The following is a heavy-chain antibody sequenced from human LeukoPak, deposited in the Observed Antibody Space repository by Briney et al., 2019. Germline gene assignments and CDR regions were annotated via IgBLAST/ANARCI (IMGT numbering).Heavy chain of an antibody. J-gene: IGHJ5*02. CDR2: IFPAGSEI. D-gene: IGHD1-14*01. CDR1: EYDFANYW. Sequence: GESLKISCKGSEYDFANYWIGWVRQLPGQRLEWMGIIFPAGSEINYSPSFHGQVTMSVDRSISTAYLQWNSLKASDSATYFCARRKYFDTWFDPWGQGTLVTVSS. CDR3: ARRKYFDTWFDP. V-gene: IGHV5-51*01.